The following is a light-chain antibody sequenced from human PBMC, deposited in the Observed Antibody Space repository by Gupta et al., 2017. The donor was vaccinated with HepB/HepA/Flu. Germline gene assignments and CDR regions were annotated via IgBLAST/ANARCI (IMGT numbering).Light chain of an antibody. CDR3: ATWDSSLMGVV. CDR1: SSNTGNNY. J-gene: IGLJ2*01. CDR2: DND. V-gene: IGLV1-51*01. Sequence: QSLLTQPPSVSAAPGQRVTISCSGSSSNTGNNYVFWYQQFQGVAPKRLIYDNDERPSGVPDRFSGSKSGTSATLGITGLQTGDEADYYCATWDSSLMGVVFGGGTKLTVL.